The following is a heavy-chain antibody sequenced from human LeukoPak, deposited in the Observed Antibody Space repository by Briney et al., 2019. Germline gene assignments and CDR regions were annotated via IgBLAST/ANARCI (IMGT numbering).Heavy chain of an antibody. Sequence: GGSLRLSCAASGFTFSSYNMNWVRQAPGKGLEWVSSITSSSNYIYYADSVKGRFTISRDNAKNSLYLQMNSLRAEDTAVYYCARDRITMVRGVIYYYYMDVWGKGTTVTISS. CDR3: ARDRITMVRGVIYYYYMDV. D-gene: IGHD3-10*01. J-gene: IGHJ6*03. CDR1: GFTFSSYN. V-gene: IGHV3-21*01. CDR2: ITSSSNYI.